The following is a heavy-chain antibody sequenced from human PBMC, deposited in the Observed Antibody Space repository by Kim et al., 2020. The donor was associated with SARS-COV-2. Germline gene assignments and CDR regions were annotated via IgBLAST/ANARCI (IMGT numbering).Heavy chain of an antibody. CDR2: IIPIFGTA. CDR1: GGTFSSYA. Sequence: SVKVSCKASGGTFSSYAISWVRQAPGQGLEWMGGIIPIFGTANYAQKFQGRVTITADESTSTAYMELSSLRSEDTAVYYCAREKHPSTYCGGDCPYWFDPWGQGTLVTVSS. V-gene: IGHV1-69*13. CDR3: AREKHPSTYCGGDCPYWFDP. D-gene: IGHD2-21*01. J-gene: IGHJ5*02.